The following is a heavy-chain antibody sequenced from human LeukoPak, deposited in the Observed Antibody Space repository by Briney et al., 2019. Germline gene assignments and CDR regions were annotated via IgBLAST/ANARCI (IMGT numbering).Heavy chain of an antibody. CDR2: ISYDGSNK. V-gene: IGHV3-30-3*01. Sequence: GGSLRLSCAASGFTFSSYNMNWVRQAPGKGLEWVAVISYDGSNKYYADSVKGRFTISRDNSKNTLYLQMNSLRAEDTAVYYCARDLSYYDILTGFDYWGQGTLVTVSS. CDR1: GFTFSSYN. D-gene: IGHD3-9*01. CDR3: ARDLSYYDILTGFDY. J-gene: IGHJ4*02.